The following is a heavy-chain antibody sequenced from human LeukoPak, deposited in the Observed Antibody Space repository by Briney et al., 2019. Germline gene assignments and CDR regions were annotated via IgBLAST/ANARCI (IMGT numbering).Heavy chain of an antibody. V-gene: IGHV4-34*01. CDR2: INHSGST. Sequence: PSETLSLTCAVYGGSFSGYYWSWIRQPPGKGLEWIGEINHSGSTNYNPSLKSRVTMSVDTSKNQFSLKLSSVTAADTAVYYCASLSQWLDQDPYERGRNYGMDVWGQGTTVTVSS. CDR3: ASLSQWLDQDPYERGRNYGMDV. D-gene: IGHD6-19*01. CDR1: GGSFSGYY. J-gene: IGHJ6*02.